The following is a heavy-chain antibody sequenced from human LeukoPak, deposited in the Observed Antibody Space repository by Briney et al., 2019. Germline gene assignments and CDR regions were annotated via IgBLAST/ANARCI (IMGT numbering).Heavy chain of an antibody. CDR3: ARDRSADLTYGNGSWVDP. CDR2: ISGYNGNT. J-gene: IGHJ5*02. CDR1: GYTFSSYG. Sequence: GASVKVSCKASGYTFSSYGLIWVRQAPGQGLEWMGWISGYNGNTNYAQKFQGRVTMTTDTSTSTAYMELRSLRSDDTAMYYCARDRSADLTYGNGSWVDPWGQGTLVIVSS. D-gene: IGHD1-26*01. V-gene: IGHV1-18*01.